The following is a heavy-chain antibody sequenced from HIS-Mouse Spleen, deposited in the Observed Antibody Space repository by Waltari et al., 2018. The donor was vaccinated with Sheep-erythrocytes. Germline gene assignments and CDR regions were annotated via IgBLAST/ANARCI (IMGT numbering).Heavy chain of an antibody. D-gene: IGHD1-26*01. J-gene: IGHJ4*02. CDR2: ISSSSSYK. Sequence: EVQLVESGGGLVKPGGSLRLSCAASGFTFSSYRMNWVRQAPGKGLEWVSSISSSSSYKYDADSVKGRFNISIDNANNSLYLQMNSLRAEDTAVYYCASSGSYYYFDYWGQGTLVTVSS. CDR3: ASSGSYYYFDY. CDR1: GFTFSSYR. V-gene: IGHV3-21*01.